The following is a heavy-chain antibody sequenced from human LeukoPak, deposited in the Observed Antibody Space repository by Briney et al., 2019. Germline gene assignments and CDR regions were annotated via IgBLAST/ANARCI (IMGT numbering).Heavy chain of an antibody. CDR1: GGPISSYY. Sequence: SETLSLTCTVSGGPISSYYWSWIRQPPGKGLEWIGYIYYSGSTNYNPSLKSRVTISVDTSKNQFSLKLSSVTAADTAVYYCARTYYYDSSGYYYDAFDIWGQGTMVTVSS. CDR3: ARTYYYDSSGYYYDAFDI. CDR2: IYYSGST. J-gene: IGHJ3*02. V-gene: IGHV4-59*01. D-gene: IGHD3-22*01.